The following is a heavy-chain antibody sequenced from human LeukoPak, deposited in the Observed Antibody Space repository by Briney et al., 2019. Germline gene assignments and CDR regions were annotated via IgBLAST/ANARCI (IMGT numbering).Heavy chain of an antibody. D-gene: IGHD4/OR15-4a*01. CDR2: IGFDGNNK. CDR1: GFTFSSYG. Sequence: PGRSLRLSCAASGFTFSSYGMHWVRQAPARGLEWVAVIGFDGNNKFYADSVKGRFTISRDNSKNTLYLQMTSLRAEDTAVYYCARGSYGAYNYCDYWGQGTLVTVSS. CDR3: ARGSYGAYNYCDY. J-gene: IGHJ4*02. V-gene: IGHV3-33*01.